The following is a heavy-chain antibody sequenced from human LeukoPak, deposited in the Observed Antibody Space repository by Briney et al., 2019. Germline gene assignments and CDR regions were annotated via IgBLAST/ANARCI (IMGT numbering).Heavy chain of an antibody. D-gene: IGHD6-6*01. J-gene: IGHJ4*02. CDR1: GGTFSSYT. CDR3: ARDPQYSSSPNDY. Sequence: ASVKVSCKASGGTFSSYTISWVRQAPGQGLEWMGRIIPILGIANYAQKFQGRVTITADKSTSTAYMELSSLRSEDTAVYYCARDPQYSSSPNDYWGQGTLVTVSS. CDR2: IIPILGIA. V-gene: IGHV1-69*04.